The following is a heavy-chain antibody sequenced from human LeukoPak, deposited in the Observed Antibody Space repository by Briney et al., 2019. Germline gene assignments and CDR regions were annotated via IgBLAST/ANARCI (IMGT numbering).Heavy chain of an antibody. V-gene: IGHV3-74*01. CDR3: VTDRYSDSAFGD. Sequence: GGSLRLSCAASGITVSTFWMHWVRQAPGGGLVWVSRINTDGSVTNYADSVEGRFTISRDNAKNMLYLQMNDLRAEDTAVYYCVTDRYSDSAFGDWGQGTLVTVSS. CDR2: INTDGSVT. J-gene: IGHJ4*02. CDR1: GITVSTFW. D-gene: IGHD1-26*01.